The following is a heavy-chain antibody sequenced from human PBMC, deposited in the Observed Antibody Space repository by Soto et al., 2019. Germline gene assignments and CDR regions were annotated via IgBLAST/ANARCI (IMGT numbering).Heavy chain of an antibody. CDR2: ISGSGGST. J-gene: IGHJ5*02. CDR1: GFTFSSYA. D-gene: IGHD3-22*01. V-gene: IGHV3-23*01. CDR3: AKSRPNYYDSSGSLP. Sequence: GFTFSSYAMSWVRQAPGKGLEWVSAISGSGGSTYYADSVKGRFTISRDNSKNTLYLQMNSLRAEDTAVYYCAKSRPNYYDSSGSLPWGQGTLVTSPQ.